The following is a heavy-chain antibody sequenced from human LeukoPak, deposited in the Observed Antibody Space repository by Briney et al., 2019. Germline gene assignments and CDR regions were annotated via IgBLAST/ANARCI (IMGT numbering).Heavy chain of an antibody. J-gene: IGHJ3*02. D-gene: IGHD3-22*01. Sequence: GGSLRLSCAASGFTFSNAWMSWVRQAPGKGLEGVGRIKNKSDGGTTDYAAHVKGTFTISRDDSKMTLYLQMNSLKTEDTAVYYCTTPGLYYDNISPDSCAFDIWGQGTMVTVSS. CDR2: IKNKSDGGTT. CDR3: TTPGLYYDNISPDSCAFDI. V-gene: IGHV3-15*01. CDR1: GFTFSNAW.